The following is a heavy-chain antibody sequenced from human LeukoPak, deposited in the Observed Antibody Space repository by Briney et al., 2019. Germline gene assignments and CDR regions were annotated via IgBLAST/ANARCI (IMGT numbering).Heavy chain of an antibody. CDR1: GFTFSSYG. CDR3: AREVSEGFDF. J-gene: IGHJ4*02. Sequence: GGSLRLSCAASGFTFSSYGMHWVRQAPGKGLEWVSSFGTRSTSIYHAGSVKGRFAISRDNAKNSLYLQMNSLRAEDTALYYCAREVSEGFDFWGQGTLVTVSS. V-gene: IGHV3-21*01. D-gene: IGHD3-22*01. CDR2: FGTRSTSI.